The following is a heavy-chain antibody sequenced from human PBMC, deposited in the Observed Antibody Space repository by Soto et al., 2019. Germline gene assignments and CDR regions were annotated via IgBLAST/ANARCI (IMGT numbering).Heavy chain of an antibody. CDR3: ARRNAAMVTRGGDY. D-gene: IGHD5-18*01. CDR1: GYTFTSYG. J-gene: IGHJ4*02. Sequence: QVQLVQSGAEVKKPGASVKVSCKASGYTFTSYGISWVRQAPGQGLERMGWISAYNGNTKYAQKLKGRVTMTTDTYTSKAYMELRSLRSDDTAVDYCARRNAAMVTRGGDYWGQGTLVTVSS. CDR2: ISAYNGNT. V-gene: IGHV1-18*01.